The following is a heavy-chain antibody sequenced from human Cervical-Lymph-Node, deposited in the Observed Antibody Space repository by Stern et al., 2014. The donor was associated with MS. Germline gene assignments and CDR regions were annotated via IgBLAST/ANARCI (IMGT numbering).Heavy chain of an antibody. V-gene: IGHV4-38-2*02. CDR3: ARVGSGYSYAY. Sequence: QLQLQESGPGLVKPSETLSLTCTVTGYSISSGYYWGWIRQPPGKGLEWIGSIYHSGSSHYNPSLNSRVSISVDTSKNQLYLQLTSVTAADTAMYYCARVGSGYSYAYWGQGTLVTVSS. CDR2: IYHSGSS. D-gene: IGHD5-18*01. CDR1: GYSISSGYY. J-gene: IGHJ4*02.